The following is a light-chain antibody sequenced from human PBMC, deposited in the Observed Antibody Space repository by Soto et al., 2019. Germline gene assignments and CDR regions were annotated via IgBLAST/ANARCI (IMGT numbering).Light chain of an antibody. J-gene: IGLJ2*01. CDR3: SSYAGSNNRVV. CDR2: EVS. V-gene: IGLV2-8*01. CDR1: SSDIGAYYY. Sequence: QSALTQPPSASGSPGQSVTISCTGTSSDIGAYYYVSWYQQHPGKAPKLMIYEVSKRPSGVPDRFSGSKSGNTASLTVSGLQAEDEADYYCSSYAGSNNRVVFGGGTKLTV.